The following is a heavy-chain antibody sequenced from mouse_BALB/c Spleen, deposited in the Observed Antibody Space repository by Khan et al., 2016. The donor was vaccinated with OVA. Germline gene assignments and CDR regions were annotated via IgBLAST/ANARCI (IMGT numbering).Heavy chain of an antibody. Sequence: VQLVESGAELARPGASVKMSCKASGYTFTSHTMHWVQQRPGQGLEWIGYINPRSDYTQYNQKFNDKATLTADISSSTAYMQLNSLTSEDSAVYYCARRTTEYALDYWGQGTSVTVSS. V-gene: IGHV1-4*01. J-gene: IGHJ4*01. D-gene: IGHD2-14*01. CDR3: ARRTTEYALDY. CDR1: GYTFTSHT. CDR2: INPRSDYT.